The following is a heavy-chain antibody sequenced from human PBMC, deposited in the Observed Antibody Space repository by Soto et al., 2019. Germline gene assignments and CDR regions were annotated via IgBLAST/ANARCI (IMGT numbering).Heavy chain of an antibody. CDR1: GFIFSSYS. V-gene: IGHV3-48*01. D-gene: IGHD2-15*01. CDR2: ISSSSDTI. CDR3: ARDPRYCSGGNCYSSYYYYYPDV. Sequence: EVQLVESGGGLVQPGGSLRLSCAASGFIFSSYSMNWVRQAPRKGLEWVSYISSSSDTIYYADSGKGRFTISRDNAKISLYLQMNSLRAEDTAVYYCARDPRYCSGGNCYSSYYYYYPDVWGIGTTVTVSS. J-gene: IGHJ6*03.